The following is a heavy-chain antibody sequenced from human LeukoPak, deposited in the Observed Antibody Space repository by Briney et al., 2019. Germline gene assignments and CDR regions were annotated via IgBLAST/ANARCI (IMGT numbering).Heavy chain of an antibody. V-gene: IGHV1-69*13. J-gene: IGHJ4*02. Sequence: SVKVSCKASGYTFTSYGISWVRQAPGQGLEWMGGIIPIFGTANYAQKFQGRVTITADESTSTAYMELSSLRSEDTAVYYCARGDWNDVGYFDYWGQGTLVTVSS. CDR3: ARGDWNDVGYFDY. CDR1: GYTFTSYG. CDR2: IIPIFGTA. D-gene: IGHD1-1*01.